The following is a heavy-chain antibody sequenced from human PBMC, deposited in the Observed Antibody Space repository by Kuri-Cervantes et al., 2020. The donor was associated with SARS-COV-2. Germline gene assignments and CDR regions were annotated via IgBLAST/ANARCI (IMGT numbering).Heavy chain of an antibody. Sequence: GGSLRLSCAASGFTFSSYSMNWVRQAPGKGLEWVSSISSSSSYIYYADSVKGRFTISRDNAKNTLYLQMNSLRAEDTAVYYCARRYYYDSGGYYYYGMDVWGQGTTVTVSS. CDR3: ARRYYYDSGGYYYYGMDV. J-gene: IGHJ6*02. D-gene: IGHD3-22*01. CDR2: ISSSSSYI. CDR1: GFTFSSYS. V-gene: IGHV3-21*01.